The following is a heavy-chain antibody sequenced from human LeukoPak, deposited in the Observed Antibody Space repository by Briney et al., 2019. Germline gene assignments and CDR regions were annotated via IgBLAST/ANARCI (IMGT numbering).Heavy chain of an antibody. V-gene: IGHV3-23*01. Sequence: PGGSLRLSCAASGFTFSRYAMSWVRQAPGKGLEGVSAISGSGGSTYYADSVKGRFTISRDNSKNTLYLQMHSLRDEDTAVYYCAKDANYDFWSGYYAFDYWGQGTLVTVSS. CDR3: AKDANYDFWSGYYAFDY. CDR1: GFTFSRYA. CDR2: ISGSGGST. D-gene: IGHD3-3*01. J-gene: IGHJ4*02.